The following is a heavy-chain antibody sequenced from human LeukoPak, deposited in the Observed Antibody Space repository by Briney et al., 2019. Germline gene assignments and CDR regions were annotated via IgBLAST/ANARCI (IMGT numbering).Heavy chain of an antibody. D-gene: IGHD3-9*01. CDR3: ARVGSYYDILTGYYNVAGYFDY. V-gene: IGHV6-1*01. CDR1: GDSVSSNSAA. Sequence: SQTLSLTCAISGDSVSSNSAAWNWIRQSPSRGLEWLGRTYYRSKWYNDYAVSVESRITINPDTSKNQFSLQLNSVTPEDTAVYYCARVGSYYDILTGYYNVAGYFDYWGQGTLVTVSS. CDR2: TYYRSKWYN. J-gene: IGHJ4*02.